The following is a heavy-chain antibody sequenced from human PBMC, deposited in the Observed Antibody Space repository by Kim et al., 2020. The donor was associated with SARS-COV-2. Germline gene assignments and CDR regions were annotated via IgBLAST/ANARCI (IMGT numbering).Heavy chain of an antibody. Sequence: RGSLRLSCAASGFTFSDYYMSWIRQAPGKGLEWVSYISSSGSTIYYADSVKGRFTISRDNAKNSLYLQMNSLRAEDTAVYYCARVTTVTTYYYYGMDVWGQGTTVTVSS. CDR1: GFTFSDYY. CDR2: ISSSGSTI. V-gene: IGHV3-11*01. J-gene: IGHJ6*02. CDR3: ARVTTVTTYYYYGMDV. D-gene: IGHD4-17*01.